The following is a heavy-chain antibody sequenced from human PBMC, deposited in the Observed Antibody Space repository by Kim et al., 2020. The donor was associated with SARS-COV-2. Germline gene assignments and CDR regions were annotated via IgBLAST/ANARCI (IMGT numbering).Heavy chain of an antibody. D-gene: IGHD2-15*01. CDR1: GGSFSGYY. CDR2: INHSGST. CDR3: ARSKKGGRTLDY. Sequence: SETLSLTCAVYGGSFSGYYWSWIRQPPGKGLEWIGEINHSGSTNYNPSLKSRVTISVDTSKNQFSLKLSSVTAADTAVYYCARSKKGGRTLDYWGQGTLV. V-gene: IGHV4-34*01. J-gene: IGHJ4*02.